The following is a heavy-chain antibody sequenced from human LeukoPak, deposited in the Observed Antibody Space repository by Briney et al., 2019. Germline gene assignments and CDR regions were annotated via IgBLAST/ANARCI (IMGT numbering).Heavy chain of an antibody. CDR2: ISSSSSYI. Sequence: GGSLRLSXAASGFTFSSYSMNWVRQAPGKGLEWVSSISSSSSYIYYADSVKGRFTISRDNAKNSLYLQMNSLRAEDTAVYYCARETDYGDYEGGVYWGQGTLVTVSS. D-gene: IGHD4-17*01. J-gene: IGHJ4*02. CDR1: GFTFSSYS. CDR3: ARETDYGDYEGGVY. V-gene: IGHV3-21*01.